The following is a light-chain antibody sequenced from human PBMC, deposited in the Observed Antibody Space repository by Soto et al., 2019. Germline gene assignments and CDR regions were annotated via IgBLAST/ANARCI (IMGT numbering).Light chain of an antibody. V-gene: IGKV3-20*01. CDR1: QSIRSER. J-gene: IGKJ5*01. CDR3: QQSDVSPIT. CDR2: DAS. Sequence: IGLTQSPDTLSLYQRERATLSCRASQSIRSERLAWYQQKPGQAPRLVMFDASSRATGFPQRFIGSGSGTDFTLTITRLEPEDFAVYYCQQSDVSPITFGLGTRLEIK.